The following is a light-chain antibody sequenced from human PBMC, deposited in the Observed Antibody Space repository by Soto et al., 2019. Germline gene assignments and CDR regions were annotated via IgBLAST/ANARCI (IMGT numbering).Light chain of an antibody. Sequence: HSVLTQPASVSGSPVQSITISCTGTTSVVGRYNYVSWYQQHPGKAPKLIIYDVSNRPSGVSNRFSGSKSGNTASLTISGLQAEDEADYYCNSYTSSSTYVFGTGTKVTVL. V-gene: IGLV2-14*01. CDR3: NSYTSSSTYV. CDR2: DVS. J-gene: IGLJ1*01. CDR1: TSVVGRYNY.